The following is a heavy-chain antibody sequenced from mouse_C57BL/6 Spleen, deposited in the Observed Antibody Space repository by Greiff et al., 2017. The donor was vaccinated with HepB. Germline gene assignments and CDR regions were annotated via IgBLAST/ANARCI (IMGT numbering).Heavy chain of an antibody. J-gene: IGHJ4*01. CDR1: GYSITSGYY. V-gene: IGHV3-6*01. D-gene: IGHD2-2*01. CDR3: ARDQGVTYAMDY. CDR2: ISYDGSN. Sequence: DVQLQESGPGLVKPSQSLSLTCSVTGYSITSGYYWNWIRQFPGNKLEWMGYISYDGSNNYNPSLKNRISITRDTSKNQFFLKLNSVTTEDTATYYCARDQGVTYAMDYWGQGTSVTVSS.